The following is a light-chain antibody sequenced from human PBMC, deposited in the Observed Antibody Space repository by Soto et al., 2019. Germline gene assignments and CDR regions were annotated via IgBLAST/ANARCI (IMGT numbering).Light chain of an antibody. CDR2: GAS. J-gene: IGKJ5*01. CDR1: QSISSGY. V-gene: IGKV3-20*01. Sequence: ELVLTQSPGTLSLSPGERATLSCRASQSISSGYLAWYQQRPGQPPRLLIYGASSRATGIPARFSGSGSGTEFTLTISSLQPEDFAIYYCLQANRVPLSFGQGTRLEIK. CDR3: LQANRVPLS.